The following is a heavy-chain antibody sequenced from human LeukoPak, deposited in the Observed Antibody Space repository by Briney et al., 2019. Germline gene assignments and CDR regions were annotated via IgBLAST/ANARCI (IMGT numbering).Heavy chain of an antibody. V-gene: IGHV1-2*06. J-gene: IGHJ4*02. D-gene: IGHD3-22*01. CDR3: ARDNDSSGYYNPIDY. Sequence: ASVKVSCKASGYTFTGYYMQWMRQAPGQGLEWMGRINPNSGGTNYAQKFQGRVTMTRDTSISTAYMELSRLRSDDTAVYYCARDNDSSGYYNPIDYWGQGILVTVSS. CDR1: GYTFTGYY. CDR2: INPNSGGT.